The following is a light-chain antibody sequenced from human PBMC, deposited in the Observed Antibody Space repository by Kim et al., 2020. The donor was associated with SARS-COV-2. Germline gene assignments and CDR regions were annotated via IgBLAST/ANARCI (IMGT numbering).Light chain of an antibody. Sequence: VAVRQTVKITCKGGSRRSYYATWYQQKPGQAPILVIYGKNNRPGGIPDRFSGSSSGNTGSLTITGTQAGDEADYYGNSRDSNDNVVFGGGTQLTVL. CDR1: SRRSYY. J-gene: IGLJ2*01. CDR2: GKN. CDR3: NSRDSNDNVV. V-gene: IGLV3-19*01.